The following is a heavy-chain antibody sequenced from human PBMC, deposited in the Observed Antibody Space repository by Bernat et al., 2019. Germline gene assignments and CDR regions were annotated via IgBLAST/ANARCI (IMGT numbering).Heavy chain of an antibody. Sequence: AQLVESGGGVVQPGRSLRLSCVATGFTFSSYAMSWVRQAPGKGLEWVSAISGSGGSTYYADSVKGRFTISRDNSKNTLYLQMNSLRAEDTAVYYCAKDRVISSGRLYFDYWGQGTLVTVSS. J-gene: IGHJ4*02. CDR2: ISGSGGST. D-gene: IGHD2-21*01. V-gene: IGHV3-23*04. CDR3: AKDRVISSGRLYFDY. CDR1: GFTFSSYA.